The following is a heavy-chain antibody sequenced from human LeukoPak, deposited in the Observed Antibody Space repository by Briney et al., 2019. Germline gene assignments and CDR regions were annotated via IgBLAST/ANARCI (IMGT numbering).Heavy chain of an antibody. Sequence: GGSLRLSCVGSGFTFSTSWVHWVRQAPVQGLVWLSRMNGDGGTINYVDSVKGRFTVSRDNAKNTLYLQMNSLGVEDTAIYYCARAGSYRFDYWGPGTQVTVSS. CDR3: ARAGSYRFDY. D-gene: IGHD3-16*02. CDR2: MNGDGGTI. J-gene: IGHJ4*02. CDR1: GFTFSTSW. V-gene: IGHV3-74*01.